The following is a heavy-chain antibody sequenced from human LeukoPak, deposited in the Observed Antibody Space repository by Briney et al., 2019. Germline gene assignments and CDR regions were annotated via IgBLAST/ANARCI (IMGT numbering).Heavy chain of an antibody. D-gene: IGHD3-10*01. CDR2: IYSGGTT. Sequence: GGSLRLSCAASGFTFSNYGMHWVRQAPGKGLEWVSVIYSGGTTYYADSVKGRFTISRDNSNNTVYLQMNSLRAEDTAVYYCAREAVVRGVMYWYFDLWGRGTLVTVSS. J-gene: IGHJ2*01. V-gene: IGHV3-53*01. CDR1: GFTFSNYG. CDR3: AREAVVRGVMYWYFDL.